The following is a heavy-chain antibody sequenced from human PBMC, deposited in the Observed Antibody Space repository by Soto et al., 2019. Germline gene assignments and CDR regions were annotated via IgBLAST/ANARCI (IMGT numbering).Heavy chain of an antibody. D-gene: IGHD2-15*01. CDR2: IYYSGST. V-gene: IGHV4-59*01. Sequence: SETLSLTCTVSGGSISSYYWSWIRQPPGKGLEWIGYIYYSGSTNYNPSLKSRVTISVDTSKNQFSLKLSSVTAADTAVYYCARDYCSGGSCLIDAFDIWGQGTMVTVSS. CDR1: GGSISSYY. CDR3: ARDYCSGGSCLIDAFDI. J-gene: IGHJ3*02.